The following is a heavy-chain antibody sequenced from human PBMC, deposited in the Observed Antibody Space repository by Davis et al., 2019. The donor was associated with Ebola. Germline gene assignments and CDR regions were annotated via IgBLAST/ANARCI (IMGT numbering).Heavy chain of an antibody. CDR2: INPNSGGT. CDR3: ARDLDIVVVVAAGCYGMDV. J-gene: IGHJ6*04. D-gene: IGHD2-15*01. V-gene: IGHV1-2*06. CDR1: GYTFTGYY. Sequence: AASVKVSCKASGYTFTGYYMHWVRQAPGQGLEWMGRINPNSGGTNYAQKFQGRVTMTRDTSSSTAYMELSRLRSDDTAVYYCARDLDIVVVVAAGCYGMDVWGKGTTVTVSS.